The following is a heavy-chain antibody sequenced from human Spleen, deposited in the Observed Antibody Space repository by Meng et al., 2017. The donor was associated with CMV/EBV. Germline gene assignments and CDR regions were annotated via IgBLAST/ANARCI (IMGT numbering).Heavy chain of an antibody. CDR2: ISGGSGTI. CDR3: ARDRGFGELYNWFDP. D-gene: IGHD3-10*01. J-gene: IGHJ5*02. Sequence: GESLKISCAASGFIFSDYSMNWVRQAPGKGLEWISYISGGSGTIDYADSVKGRFTISRDNAKNSLYLQMNSLRAEDTAVYYCARDRGFGELYNWFDPWGQGTLVTVSS. CDR1: GFIFSDYS. V-gene: IGHV3-48*04.